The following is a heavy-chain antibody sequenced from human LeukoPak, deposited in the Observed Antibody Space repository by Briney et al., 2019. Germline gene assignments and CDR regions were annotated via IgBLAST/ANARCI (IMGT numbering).Heavy chain of an antibody. J-gene: IGHJ4*02. D-gene: IGHD3-3*01. Sequence: GDSLNISCQGSGYDFNKYWIGWMRQMPGKGLEWIGIIYPGDSETRYNPSFQGHVTISVDKSISTAHLELSNLKTSDSATVYYCARVRSGYSSLFDYWGRGTQVSVSS. CDR3: ARVRSGYSSLFDY. CDR2: IYPGDSET. CDR1: GYDFNKYW. V-gene: IGHV5-51*01.